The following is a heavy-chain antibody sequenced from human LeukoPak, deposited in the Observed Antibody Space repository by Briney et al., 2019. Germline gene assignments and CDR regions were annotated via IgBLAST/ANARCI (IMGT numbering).Heavy chain of an antibody. J-gene: IGHJ4*02. CDR3: ARLGYYYDSLGHYDY. CDR2: INPTSGST. D-gene: IGHD3-22*01. CDR1: GYTFTNYY. V-gene: IGHV1-46*01. Sequence: ASVKVSCKASGYTFTNYYIHWVRQAPGQGLEWMGIINPTSGSTAYTQKFQGRVTMTRDTSTSTVYVELSGLRSDDTAVYYCARLGYYYDSLGHYDYWGQGTLVIVSS.